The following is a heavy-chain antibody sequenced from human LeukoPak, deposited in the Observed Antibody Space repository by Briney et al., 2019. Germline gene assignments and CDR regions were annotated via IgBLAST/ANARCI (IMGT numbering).Heavy chain of an antibody. D-gene: IGHD4-17*01. CDR1: GFTFSSYA. CDR2: ISGSGGST. J-gene: IGHJ4*02. Sequence: GGSLRLSCAASGFTFSSYAMSWVRQAPGKGLEWVSAISGSGGSTYYADSVKGRFTISRDNSKNTLYLQMNSLRVEDTAVYYCAKGHDYGDSSFDYWGQGTLVTVSS. CDR3: AKGHDYGDSSFDY. V-gene: IGHV3-23*01.